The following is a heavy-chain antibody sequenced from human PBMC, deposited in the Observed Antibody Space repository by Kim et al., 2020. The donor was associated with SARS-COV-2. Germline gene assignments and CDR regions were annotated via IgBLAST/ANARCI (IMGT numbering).Heavy chain of an antibody. Sequence: YADSGEGRCSDSRDNTKNSLFLQINSLRAEDTAVYFCVRSDLRYSDLFDYWGQGTLVTVSS. J-gene: IGHJ4*02. D-gene: IGHD4-17*01. CDR3: VRSDLRYSDLFDY. V-gene: IGHV3-11*03.